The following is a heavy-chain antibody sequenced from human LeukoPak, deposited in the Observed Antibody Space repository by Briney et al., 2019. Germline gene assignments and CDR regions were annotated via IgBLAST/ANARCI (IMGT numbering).Heavy chain of an antibody. V-gene: IGHV4-4*02. Sequence: SETLSLTCAVSGGSISSSNWWSWVRQPPGKRLEWIGEIYHSGSSNYNPSLKSRVTISVDTSKNQFSLKLSSVTAADTAVYYCAREATVTIDRYFDYWGQGTLVTVSS. CDR3: AREATVTIDRYFDY. D-gene: IGHD4-11*01. J-gene: IGHJ4*02. CDR1: GGSISSSNW. CDR2: IYHSGSS.